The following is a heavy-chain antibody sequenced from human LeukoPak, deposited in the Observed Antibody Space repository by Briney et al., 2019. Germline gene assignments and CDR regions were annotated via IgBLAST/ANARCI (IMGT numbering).Heavy chain of an antibody. J-gene: IGHJ5*02. Sequence: GESLKISCKGSGYRFSNYWIGWVRHMPGKGLEWMGMIYPGDSDIRHSPSFQGQVTISADKSISTAYLQWSSLKASDTAMYYCARQEYCSGGSCYTWFDPWGQGTLVTVSS. V-gene: IGHV5-51*01. CDR2: IYPGDSDI. CDR1: GYRFSNYW. D-gene: IGHD2-15*01. CDR3: ARQEYCSGGSCYTWFDP.